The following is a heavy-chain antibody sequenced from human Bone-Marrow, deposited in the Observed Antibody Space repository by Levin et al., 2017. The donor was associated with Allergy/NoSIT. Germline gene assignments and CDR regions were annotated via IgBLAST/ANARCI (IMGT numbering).Heavy chain of an antibody. J-gene: IGHJ6*02. V-gene: IGHV2-70*04. Sequence: QTLSLTCTFSGFSLTTPGLRMSWIRQPPGKALEWLARIDWDDKKFFSTALKTRLTIPKDTPKNQVVLTMTNMDPEGTATYYCARVAIAAPNYGMDVWGQGTTVTVSS. CDR2: IDWDDKK. D-gene: IGHD6-13*01. CDR3: ARVAIAAPNYGMDV. CDR1: GFSLTTPGLR.